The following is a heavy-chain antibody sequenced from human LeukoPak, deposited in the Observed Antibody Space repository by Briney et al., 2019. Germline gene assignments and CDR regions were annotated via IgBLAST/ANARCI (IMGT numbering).Heavy chain of an antibody. J-gene: IGHJ4*02. D-gene: IGHD1-26*01. Sequence: PGGSLRLSCAASGFTFSSYSMNWVRQAPGKGLEWVSSISSSSSYIYYADSVKGRFTISRDNAKNSLYLQMNSLRAEDTAVYYCAGERSVGATTWLDYWGQGTLVTVSS. CDR3: AGERSVGATTWLDY. CDR1: GFTFSSYS. CDR2: ISSSSSYI. V-gene: IGHV3-21*01.